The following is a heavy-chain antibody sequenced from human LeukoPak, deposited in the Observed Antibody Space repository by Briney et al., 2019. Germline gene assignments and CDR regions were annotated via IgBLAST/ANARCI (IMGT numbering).Heavy chain of an antibody. Sequence: PGRSLRLSCAASGFTFSTYDMHWVRRAIGKGLEWVSAIGTAGDTYYPDSVKGRFTISRQNAKNSLYLQMNSLRAEDTAVYYCARVSRDFSAFDFWGQGTLVTVSS. CDR3: ARVSRDFSAFDF. J-gene: IGHJ3*01. D-gene: IGHD5-24*01. CDR1: GFTFSTYD. V-gene: IGHV3-13*04. CDR2: IGTAGDT.